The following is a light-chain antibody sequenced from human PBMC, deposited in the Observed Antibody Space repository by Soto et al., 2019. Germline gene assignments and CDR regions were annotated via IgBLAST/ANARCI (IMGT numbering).Light chain of an antibody. J-gene: IGLJ3*02. V-gene: IGLV1-40*01. CDR2: GNS. CDR1: STNIGAGYD. CDR3: QSYNSSLSGSV. Sequence: QSVLTQPPSVSGAPGQRVTISCTGSSTNIGAGYDVHWYQQLPGTAPKLLIYGNSNRPSVVPDRFSGSKSGTSACLAITGLQAEDEADYYCQSYNSSLSGSVFGGGTKLTVL.